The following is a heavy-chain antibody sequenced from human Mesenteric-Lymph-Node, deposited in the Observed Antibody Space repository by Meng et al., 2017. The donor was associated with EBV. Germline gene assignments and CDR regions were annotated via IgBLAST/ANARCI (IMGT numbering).Heavy chain of an antibody. CDR3: ARGAIFGIVITYFVY. Sequence: HGHLQTWAAGLLDPSETLSLTFEASVGSFSGYHWSWIRQPPGKGLEYIGEISQSGDTTYNPSLKSRVTISVDRSRNQFSLKMASVTAADTAVYYCARGAIFGIVITYFVYWSQGTLVTVSS. D-gene: IGHD3-3*02. CDR1: VGSFSGYH. CDR2: ISQSGDT. J-gene: IGHJ4*02. V-gene: IGHV4-34*01.